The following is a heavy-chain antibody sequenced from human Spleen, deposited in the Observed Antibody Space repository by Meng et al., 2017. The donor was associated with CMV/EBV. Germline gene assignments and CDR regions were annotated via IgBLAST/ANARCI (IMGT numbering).Heavy chain of an antibody. Sequence: QVQPTQWGAGRLKPSETLSLTCAVYGGSFSGYYWSWIRQPPGKGLEWIGEINHSGSTNYNPSLKSRVTISVDTSKNQFSLKLSSVTAADTAVYYCARGGSMVRGVIFNWFDPWGQGTLVTVSS. CDR2: INHSGST. V-gene: IGHV4-34*01. J-gene: IGHJ5*02. CDR3: ARGGSMVRGVIFNWFDP. CDR1: GGSFSGYY. D-gene: IGHD3-10*01.